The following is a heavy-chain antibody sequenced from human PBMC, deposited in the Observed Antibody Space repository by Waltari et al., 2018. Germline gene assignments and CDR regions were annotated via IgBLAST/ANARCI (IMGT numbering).Heavy chain of an antibody. CDR1: GCTFSHYW. CDR2: INQDGNGL. Sequence: EVQVVESGGDLVQPGGSLRLSCAASGCTFSHYWMTWVRRAPGKGLEWVANINQDGNGLHYVDSVRGRFTISRDNAKNSMFLQMNSLRAEDTAVYYCARVPLPWYLDYWGQGTLVTVSS. J-gene: IGHJ4*02. V-gene: IGHV3-7*01. CDR3: ARVPLPWYLDY.